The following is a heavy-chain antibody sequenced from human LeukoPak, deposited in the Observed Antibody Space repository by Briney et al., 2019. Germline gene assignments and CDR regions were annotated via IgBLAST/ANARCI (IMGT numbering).Heavy chain of an antibody. Sequence: ASVKVSCKASGYTFTGYYIHWVRQAPGQGLEWMGWINPNSGGTNYAQKFQGRVTMTRDTSISTAYMELSRLRSDDTAVYYCASAMTTTIGAFDIWGQGTMVTVSS. CDR2: INPNSGGT. V-gene: IGHV1-2*02. CDR3: ASAMTTTIGAFDI. D-gene: IGHD4-11*01. J-gene: IGHJ3*02. CDR1: GYTFTGYY.